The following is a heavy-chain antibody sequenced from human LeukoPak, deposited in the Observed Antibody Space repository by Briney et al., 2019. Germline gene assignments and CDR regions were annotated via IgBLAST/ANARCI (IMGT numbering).Heavy chain of an antibody. J-gene: IGHJ4*02. CDR2: IYSGGST. V-gene: IGHV3-66*01. D-gene: IGHD3-10*01. Sequence: GGSLRLSCAASGFTVSSNYMSWVRQAPGKGLEWVSVIYSGGSTYYADSVKGRFTISRDNAKNSLYLQMDSLRAEDTAVYYCARVSGGSVPYWGQGTLVTVSS. CDR1: GFTVSSNY. CDR3: ARVSGGSVPY.